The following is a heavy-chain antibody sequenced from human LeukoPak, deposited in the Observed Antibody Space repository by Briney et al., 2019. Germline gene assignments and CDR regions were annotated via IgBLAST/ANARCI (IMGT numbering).Heavy chain of an antibody. CDR2: ISSTSSAI. V-gene: IGHV3-48*04. D-gene: IGHD3-16*01. CDR3: ARVIGSYGDSAY. J-gene: IGHJ4*02. Sequence: QLGGSLRLSCAASGFTFSSYSMNWVRQAPGKGLEWLSYISSTSSAIYYADSLKGRFTISRDNAKNSLYLQMNGLRAEGTAVYYCARVIGSYGDSAYWGQGTLVTVSS. CDR1: GFTFSSYS.